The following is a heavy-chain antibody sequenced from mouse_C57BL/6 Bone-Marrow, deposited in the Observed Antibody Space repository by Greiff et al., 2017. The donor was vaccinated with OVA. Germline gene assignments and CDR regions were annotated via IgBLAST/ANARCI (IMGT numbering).Heavy chain of an antibody. V-gene: IGHV5-9-1*02. D-gene: IGHD2-4*01. J-gene: IGHJ3*01. CDR3: TRPYYDYDVGAY. CDR2: ISSGGDYI. Sequence: VQLKQSGEGLVKPGGSLKLSCAASGFTFSSYAMSWVRQTPEKRLEWVAYISSGGDYIYYADTVKGRFTISRDNARNTLYLQMSSLKSEDTAMYYCTRPYYDYDVGAYWGQGTLVTVSA. CDR1: GFTFSSYA.